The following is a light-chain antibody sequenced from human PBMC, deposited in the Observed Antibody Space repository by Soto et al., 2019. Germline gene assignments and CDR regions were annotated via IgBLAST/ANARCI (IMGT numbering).Light chain of an antibody. J-gene: IGLJ1*01. CDR3: SSYTSNNAYV. V-gene: IGLV2-14*01. CDR1: SSDVGGYNF. Sequence: QSALTQPASVSGSLGQSITISCTGTSSDVGGYNFVSWYQQHPGKAPKLIIYDVTHRPSGVSSRFSAFKSGNTASLTISGLQAEDEADYYCSSYTSNNAYVFGTGTKLTVL. CDR2: DVT.